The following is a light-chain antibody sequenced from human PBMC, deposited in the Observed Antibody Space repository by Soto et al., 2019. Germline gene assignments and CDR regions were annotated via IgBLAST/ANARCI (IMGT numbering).Light chain of an antibody. Sequence: EIVLTQSPGTLSLSPGERATLSCRASQSVSSSYLAWFQQKPGQAPRLLMYGASNRATGIPDRFSGSGSGTDFTLTISRLGPXXFAVYYCQQYGSSPYTFGQGTKLEIK. CDR3: QQYGSSPYT. CDR2: GAS. V-gene: IGKV3-20*01. CDR1: QSVSSSY. J-gene: IGKJ2*01.